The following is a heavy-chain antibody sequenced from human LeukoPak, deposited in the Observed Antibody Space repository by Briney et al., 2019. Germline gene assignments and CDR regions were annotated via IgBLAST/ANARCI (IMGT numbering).Heavy chain of an antibody. J-gene: IGHJ4*02. CDR3: AKWFGEPFFDY. V-gene: IGHV3-23*01. CDR2: ISGSGGST. D-gene: IGHD3-10*01. Sequence: EGSLRLSCAASGFTFSNYAMSWVRQAPGKGLEWVSGISGSGGSTYYAESVKGRFTISRDNSKNTLYLQMNSLRAEDTALHYCAKWFGEPFFDYWGQGTLVTVSS. CDR1: GFTFSNYA.